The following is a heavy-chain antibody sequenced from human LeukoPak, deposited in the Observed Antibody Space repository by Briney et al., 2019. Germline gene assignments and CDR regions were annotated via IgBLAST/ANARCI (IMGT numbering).Heavy chain of an antibody. CDR3: ATPLDYYDRSDSHQGGD. CDR1: GFIFSSFW. D-gene: IGHD3-22*01. J-gene: IGHJ4*02. Sequence: PGGSLRLSCVASGFIFSSFWMTWVRRAPGKGLEWVANINQDGSEKYSVDSVMGRFTISRDNTKNSLYLQMNSLRAEDTAVYYCATPLDYYDRSDSHQGGDWGQGTLVTVSS. CDR2: INQDGSEK. V-gene: IGHV3-7*03.